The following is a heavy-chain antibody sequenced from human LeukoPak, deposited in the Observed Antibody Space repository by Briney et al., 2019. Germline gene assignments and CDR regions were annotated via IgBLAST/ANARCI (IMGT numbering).Heavy chain of an antibody. D-gene: IGHD6-25*01. V-gene: IGHV3-20*01. Sequence: GGSLRLSCAASGFTFSTYAMNWVRQAPGKGLEWVSGINWNGGSTGYADSVKGRFTISRDNAKNSLYLQMNSLRAEDTALYHCARGLHSSGWDWYFDLWGRGTLVTVSS. CDR2: INWNGGST. CDR3: ARGLHSSGWDWYFDL. CDR1: GFTFSTYA. J-gene: IGHJ2*01.